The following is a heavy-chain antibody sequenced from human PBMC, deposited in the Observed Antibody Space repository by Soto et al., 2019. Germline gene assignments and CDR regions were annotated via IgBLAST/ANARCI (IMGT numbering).Heavy chain of an antibody. Sequence: QLQLQESGPGLLKPSETLSLTCTVSGGSISSSSYFWGWIRQPPGKGLEWIGNIYFSGSTQYNPSLKSRVTISVDTSKNQFSLNLSSVTAADTAVYYCARHLGVMVTTRMDQWGQGILVTVSS. D-gene: IGHD2-21*02. CDR2: IYFSGST. CDR3: ARHLGVMVTTRMDQ. V-gene: IGHV4-39*01. CDR1: GGSISSSSYF. J-gene: IGHJ4*02.